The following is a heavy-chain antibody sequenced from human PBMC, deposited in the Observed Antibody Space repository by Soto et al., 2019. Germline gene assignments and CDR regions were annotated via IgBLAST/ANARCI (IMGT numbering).Heavy chain of an antibody. J-gene: IGHJ4*02. Sequence: QVQLVQSGAEVKKPGSSVKVSCKASGGTFSSYAISWVRQAPGQGLEWMGVIIPSFGTANYAQKFQGRVTSNAPEGLSTAYMELRSLRSEDTAVYCCAGGDGDYFYFYYWGQGTLVAVSS. CDR3: AGGDGDYFYFYY. CDR2: IIPSFGTA. D-gene: IGHD4-17*01. CDR1: GGTFSSYA. V-gene: IGHV1-69*12.